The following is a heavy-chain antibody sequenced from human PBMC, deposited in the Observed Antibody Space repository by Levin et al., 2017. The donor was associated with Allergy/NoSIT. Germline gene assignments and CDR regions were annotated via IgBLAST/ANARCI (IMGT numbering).Heavy chain of an antibody. Sequence: GESLKISCAASGFSFNNYAMSWVRQAPGKGLEWVSGISAGSGSTYYADSVKGRFSISRDNSQNTLYLHMNSLRAEDTAAYYCAKVNRYDFLTGYRNDMDVWGQGTTVTVSS. CDR1: GFSFNNYA. J-gene: IGHJ6*02. CDR3: AKVNRYDFLTGYRNDMDV. CDR2: ISAGSGST. V-gene: IGHV3-23*01. D-gene: IGHD3-9*01.